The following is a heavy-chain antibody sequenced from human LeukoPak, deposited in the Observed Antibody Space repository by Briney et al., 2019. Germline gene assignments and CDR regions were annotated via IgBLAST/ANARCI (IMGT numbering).Heavy chain of an antibody. CDR3: ARGYCSGGSCYWRGFFDY. D-gene: IGHD2-15*01. CDR2: IYYSGST. Sequence: PSQTLSLTCTVSGGSISSGDYYWSWIRQPPGKGLEWIGYIYYSGSTYYNPSLESRVTISVDTSKNQFSLKLSSVTAADTAVHYCARGYCSGGSCYWRGFFDYWGQGTLVTVSS. V-gene: IGHV4-30-4*01. CDR1: GGSISSGDYY. J-gene: IGHJ4*02.